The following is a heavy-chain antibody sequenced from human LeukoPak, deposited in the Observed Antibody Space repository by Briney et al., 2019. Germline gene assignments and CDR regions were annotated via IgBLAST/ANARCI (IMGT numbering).Heavy chain of an antibody. J-gene: IGHJ3*02. CDR3: ARRSSGYIEAFDI. CDR1: GYSISSGYY. V-gene: IGHV4-38-2*02. D-gene: IGHD6-19*01. Sequence: SETLSLTCTVSGYSISSGYYWGWIRQPPGKGLEWIGSIYHSGSTYYNPSLKSRVTISVDTSKNQYSLNLSSVTAADTAVYYCARRSSGYIEAFDIWGQGTMVTVSS. CDR2: IYHSGST.